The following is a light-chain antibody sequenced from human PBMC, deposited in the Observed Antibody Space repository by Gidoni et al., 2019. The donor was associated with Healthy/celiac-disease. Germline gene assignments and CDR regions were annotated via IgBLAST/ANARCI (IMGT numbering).Light chain of an antibody. J-gene: IGKJ2*02. CDR2: GAS. CDR1: QRFSSN. CDR3: QQYNNWPRT. Sequence: EIVMTQSPATLSVSPGERATLSCRASQRFSSNLAWYQQKPGQAPRLLIYGASTMATGIPARFSGSGSGTEFTLTISSLQSEDFAVYYCQQYNNWPRTFGQGTKLEIK. V-gene: IGKV3-15*01.